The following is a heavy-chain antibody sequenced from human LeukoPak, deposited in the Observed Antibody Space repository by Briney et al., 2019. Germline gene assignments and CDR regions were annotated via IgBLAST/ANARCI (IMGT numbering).Heavy chain of an antibody. V-gene: IGHV3-23*01. J-gene: IGHJ4*02. D-gene: IGHD5-18*01. CDR3: AKDSTAKPFKNFDY. CDR1: GFTFSGSA. Sequence: GGSLRLSCAASGFTFSGSALHWVRQAPGKGLEWVSSIGGGGGGTYYADSVKGRFTISRDNSRNTLYLQMNSLRAEDMALYYCAKDSTAKPFKNFDYWGQGTLVTVSS. CDR2: IGGGGGGT.